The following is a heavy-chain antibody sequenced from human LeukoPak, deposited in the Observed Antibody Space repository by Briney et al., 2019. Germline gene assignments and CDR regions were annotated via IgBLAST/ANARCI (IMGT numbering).Heavy chain of an antibody. CDR1: GGSISSGGYS. CDR2: IYHSGST. V-gene: IGHV4-30-2*01. Sequence: PSQTLSLTCAVSGGSISSGGYSWSWIRQPPGKGLEWIGYIYHSGSTNYNPSLKSRVTISVDTSKNQFSLKLSSVTAADTAVYYCARGKKIRGRWFDYWGQGTLVTVSS. CDR3: ARGKKIRGRWFDY. D-gene: IGHD4-23*01. J-gene: IGHJ4*02.